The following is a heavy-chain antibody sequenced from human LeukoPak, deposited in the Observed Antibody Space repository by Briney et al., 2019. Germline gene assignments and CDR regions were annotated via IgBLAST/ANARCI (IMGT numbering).Heavy chain of an antibody. D-gene: IGHD6-19*01. V-gene: IGHV1-18*01. Sequence: ASVKVSCKASGYTFISYGINWVRQAPGQGLEWMGWISAYDGNTKYAEKLQGRVTMTTDTSTSTAYMELRSLRSDDTAVYYCARGGIAVAPDYWGQGTLVTVSS. J-gene: IGHJ4*02. CDR1: GYTFISYG. CDR3: ARGGIAVAPDY. CDR2: ISAYDGNT.